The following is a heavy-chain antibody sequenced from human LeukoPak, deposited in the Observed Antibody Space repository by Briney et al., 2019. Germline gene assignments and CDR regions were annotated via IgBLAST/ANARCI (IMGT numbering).Heavy chain of an antibody. CDR1: GYTFTGYY. D-gene: IGHD5-12*01. Sequence: ASVKVSCKASGYTFTGYYIHWVRQAPGQGLEWMGWINPNSGGTNYAQKFQGRVTMTRDTSISTAYMELSRLRSDDTAVYYCARGPQWWLRLLIEGSYFDYWGQGNLVTVSS. CDR2: INPNSGGT. J-gene: IGHJ4*02. V-gene: IGHV1-2*02. CDR3: ARGPQWWLRLLIEGSYFDY.